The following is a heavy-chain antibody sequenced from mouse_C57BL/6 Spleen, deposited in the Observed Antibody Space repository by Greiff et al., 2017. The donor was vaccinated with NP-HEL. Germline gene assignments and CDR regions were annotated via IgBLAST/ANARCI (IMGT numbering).Heavy chain of an antibody. Sequence: QVQLQQPGAELVKPGASVKMSCKASGYTFTSYWITWVKQRPGQGLEWIGDIYPGSGSTNYNEKFKSKATLTVDTSSSTAYMQLSSLTSEDSAVYYCARDYYGSSYPAWCAYWGQGTLVTVSA. CDR2: IYPGSGST. J-gene: IGHJ3*01. D-gene: IGHD1-1*01. V-gene: IGHV1-55*01. CDR3: ARDYYGSSYPAWCAY. CDR1: GYTFTSYW.